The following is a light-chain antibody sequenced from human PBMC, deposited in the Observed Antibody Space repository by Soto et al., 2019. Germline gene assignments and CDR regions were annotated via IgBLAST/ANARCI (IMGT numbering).Light chain of an antibody. CDR1: QSISSY. CDR3: PETAIMLQR. J-gene: IGKJ2*01. Sequence: EIQVTQTTSSLSASVGDRVAITCRASQSISSYLNWYQQKPGKAPKLLIYVASSLQSGVPSRFSGSGSGTDFTLTISSLQPEDCATYYCPETAIMLQRFGHGAMVDIK. V-gene: IGKV1-39*01. CDR2: VAS.